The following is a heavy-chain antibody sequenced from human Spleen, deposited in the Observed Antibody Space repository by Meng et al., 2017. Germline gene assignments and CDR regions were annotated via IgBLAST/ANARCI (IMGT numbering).Heavy chain of an antibody. CDR3: ARDRTHGGNSPDAFDI. CDR2: ISWNSGSI. J-gene: IGHJ3*02. D-gene: IGHD4-23*01. Sequence: SLKISCAASGFTFDDYAMHWVRQAPGKGLEWVSGISWNSGSIGYADSVKGRFTISRDNAKNSLYLQMNSLRAEDTAVYYCARDRTHGGNSPDAFDIWGQGTMVTVSS. CDR1: GFTFDDYA. V-gene: IGHV3-9*01.